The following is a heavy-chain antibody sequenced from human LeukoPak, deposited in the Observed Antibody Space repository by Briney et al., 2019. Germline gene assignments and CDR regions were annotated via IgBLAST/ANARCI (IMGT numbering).Heavy chain of an antibody. Sequence: GGSMRLSCAAAAFTVSSNYMSWVRQAAGKGLEWDSVIYSGGSTYYPDCVKGGFTISRHNSKNTLYLQMNRLRAEDTAVYYCARGLSSSGWYDFDYWGQGTLVTVSS. J-gene: IGHJ4*02. CDR2: IYSGGST. D-gene: IGHD6-19*01. CDR1: AFTVSSNY. CDR3: ARGLSSSGWYDFDY. V-gene: IGHV3-53*04.